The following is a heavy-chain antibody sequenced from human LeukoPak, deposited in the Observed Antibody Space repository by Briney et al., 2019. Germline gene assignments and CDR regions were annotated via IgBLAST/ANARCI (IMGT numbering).Heavy chain of an antibody. CDR1: GYTFTSYA. V-gene: IGHV1-3*01. CDR3: ARRSSGGSYANAFDI. J-gene: IGHJ3*02. D-gene: IGHD2-15*01. CDR2: INAGNGST. Sequence: GASVKVSCKASGYTFTSYAMHWVRQAPGQRLEWMGWINAGNGSTKYSQKFQGRVTITRDTSASTAYMELSSLRSEDTAVYYCARRSSGGSYANAFDIWGQGTMVTVSS.